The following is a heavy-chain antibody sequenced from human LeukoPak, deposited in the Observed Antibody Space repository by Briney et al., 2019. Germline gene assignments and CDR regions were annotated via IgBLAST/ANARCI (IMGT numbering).Heavy chain of an antibody. J-gene: IGHJ5*02. CDR3: AKAQGPTRGWYGGDWLDP. V-gene: IGHV3-48*01. Sequence: PGGSLRLSCAASGFTFSNYNMKWVRQAPGKGLEWVSYISRSSSPIYYADSVKGRFTISRDNPKNTLYLQMNSLTAEDTAVYYCAKAQGPTRGWYGGDWLDPWGQGTLVTVSS. CDR1: GFTFSNYN. D-gene: IGHD6-19*01. CDR2: ISRSSSPI.